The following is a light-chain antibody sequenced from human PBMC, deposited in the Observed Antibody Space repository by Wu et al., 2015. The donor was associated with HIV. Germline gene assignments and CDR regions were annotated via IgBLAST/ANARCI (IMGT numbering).Light chain of an antibody. CDR1: QSIGSD. Sequence: EIVMTQSPATLSVFPGERATLSCRASQSIGSDLAWYQQKPGQAPRLVIYATSTRATGIPARFSGSGSGTEFTLTISSLQSEDFAVYYCQLSNNWPWTFGQGTKVEIK. CDR2: ATS. V-gene: IGKV3-15*01. CDR3: QLSNNWPWT. J-gene: IGKJ1*01.